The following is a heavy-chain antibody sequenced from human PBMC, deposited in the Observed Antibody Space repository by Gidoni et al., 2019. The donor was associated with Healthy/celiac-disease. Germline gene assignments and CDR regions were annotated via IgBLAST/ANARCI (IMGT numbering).Heavy chain of an antibody. J-gene: IGHJ4*02. CDR1: GGSISSSSYY. Sequence: QLQLQESGPGLVKPSETLSLTCTVSGGSISSSSYYWGWIRQPPGRGLEWIGSIYYSGSTYYNPSLKSRVTISVDTSKNQFSLKLSSVTAADTAVYYCARRFPDGYWDYWGQGTLVTVSS. CDR2: IYYSGST. CDR3: ARRFPDGYWDY. V-gene: IGHV4-39*01.